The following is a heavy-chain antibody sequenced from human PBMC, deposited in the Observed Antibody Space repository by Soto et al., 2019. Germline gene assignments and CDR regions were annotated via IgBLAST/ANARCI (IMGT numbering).Heavy chain of an antibody. Sequence: QVQLVESGGGVVQPGRSLRLSCAASGFTFSSYDMHWVRQASGKGLEWVAVIWYDGSNKYYADSVKGRFTISRDNSKNTLYLQMNSLRAEDTAVYYCARDSYYDFWSGYGHYYYYYMDVWGKGTTVTVSS. D-gene: IGHD3-3*01. CDR1: GFTFSSYD. J-gene: IGHJ6*03. CDR2: IWYDGSNK. V-gene: IGHV3-33*01. CDR3: ARDSYYDFWSGYGHYYYYYMDV.